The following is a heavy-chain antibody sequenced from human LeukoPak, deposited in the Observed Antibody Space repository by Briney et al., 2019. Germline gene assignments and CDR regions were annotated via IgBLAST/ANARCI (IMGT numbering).Heavy chain of an antibody. D-gene: IGHD3-22*01. Sequence: GGSLRLSCAASGFTFSSYGMHWVRQAPGKGLEWVAVISYDGSNKYYADSVKGRFTIFRDNSKNTLYLQMNSLRAEDTAVYYCAKFDSSGYYYVSYFDYWGQGTLVTVSS. V-gene: IGHV3-30*18. CDR2: ISYDGSNK. CDR3: AKFDSSGYYYVSYFDY. CDR1: GFTFSSYG. J-gene: IGHJ4*02.